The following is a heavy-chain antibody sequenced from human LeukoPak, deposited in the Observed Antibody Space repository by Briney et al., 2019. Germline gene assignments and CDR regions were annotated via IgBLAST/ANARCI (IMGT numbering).Heavy chain of an antibody. D-gene: IGHD6-19*01. Sequence: SETLSLTCTVSGASISSGDSYWSWIRQPPGKGLEWIGYIYYSGSTYNNPSLRSRLIISVDTSKNQFSLRLSSVTAADTAVYYCARLRTDSSTWCFDIWGQGTMVTVSS. V-gene: IGHV4-30-4*01. CDR1: GASISSGDSY. CDR2: IYYSGST. CDR3: ARLRTDSSTWCFDI. J-gene: IGHJ3*02.